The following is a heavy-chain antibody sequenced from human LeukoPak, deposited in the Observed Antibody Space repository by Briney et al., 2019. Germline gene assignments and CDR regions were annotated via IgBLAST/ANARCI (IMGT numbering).Heavy chain of an antibody. J-gene: IGHJ4*02. D-gene: IGHD6-19*01. CDR1: GFTFSTYG. V-gene: IGHV3-33*01. CDR2: VWYDGSNK. Sequence: GGSLRLSCAASGFTFSTYGMHWVRQAPGKGLEWVAVVWYDGSNKYYADSVKGRFTISRDNSKNTLYLQMNSLRAEDTAVYYCARDTSSSGWYGFDYWGQGTPVTVSS. CDR3: ARDTSSSGWYGFDY.